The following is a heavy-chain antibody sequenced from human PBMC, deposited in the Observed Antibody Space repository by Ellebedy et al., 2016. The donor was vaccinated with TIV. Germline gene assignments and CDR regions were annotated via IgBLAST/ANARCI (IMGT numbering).Heavy chain of an antibody. J-gene: IGHJ6*02. CDR1: GFTFSSSA. V-gene: IGHV3-23*01. D-gene: IGHD2-2*01. CDR2: ISGSGDST. Sequence: GESLKISXAASGFTFSSSAMSWVRQAPGKGLEWVSAISGSGDSTYYADSVKGRFTISRDNSKNTLYLQMNSLRAEDTAVYYCAREGGTSLKGGSTSQYNMDVWGQGTTVTVSS. CDR3: AREGGTSLKGGSTSQYNMDV.